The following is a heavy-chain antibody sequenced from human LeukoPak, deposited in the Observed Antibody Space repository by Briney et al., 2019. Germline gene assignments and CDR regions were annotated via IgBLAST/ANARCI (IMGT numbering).Heavy chain of an antibody. CDR2: LHPSGAT. CDR1: GSSISGYY. D-gene: IGHD6-13*01. Sequence: PSETLSLTCTVSGSSISGYYWNWIRQPAGKGLEWIGRLHPSGATNYNPSLKSRVTISVDTSKNQFSLKLSSVTAADTAVYYCARWIGAAAGFDYWGQGTLVTVSS. J-gene: IGHJ4*02. CDR3: ARWIGAAAGFDY. V-gene: IGHV4-4*07.